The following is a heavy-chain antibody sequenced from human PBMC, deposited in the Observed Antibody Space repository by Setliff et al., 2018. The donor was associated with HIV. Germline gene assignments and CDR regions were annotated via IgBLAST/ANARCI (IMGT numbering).Heavy chain of an antibody. Sequence: GGSLRLSCAASGFTFSTYAMHWVRQAPGKGLEWVAVISYDGSNKYYADSVKGRFTISRDNSKNTLYLQMNSLRAEDTAVYYCARSGGDFWSGYPNWFDPWGQGTLVTVSS. V-gene: IGHV3-30*04. CDR3: ARSGGDFWSGYPNWFDP. D-gene: IGHD3-3*01. J-gene: IGHJ5*02. CDR1: GFTFSTYA. CDR2: ISYDGSNK.